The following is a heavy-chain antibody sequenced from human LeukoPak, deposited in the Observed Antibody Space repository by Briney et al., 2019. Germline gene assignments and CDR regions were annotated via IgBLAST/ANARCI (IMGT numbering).Heavy chain of an antibody. V-gene: IGHV4-39*01. CDR3: ARQGYISGRGFINNWFDH. Sequence: AETLSLICTVSGGSITISSFHWGWIRQPPGKGLEWIGTIFYSGSTYYNPSLKSRVTMSVDTSKNQFSLKLSSVTAADTAVYYCARQGYISGRGFINNWFDHWGQGSLVTVSS. CDR1: GGSITISSFH. D-gene: IGHD6-19*01. CDR2: IFYSGST. J-gene: IGHJ5*02.